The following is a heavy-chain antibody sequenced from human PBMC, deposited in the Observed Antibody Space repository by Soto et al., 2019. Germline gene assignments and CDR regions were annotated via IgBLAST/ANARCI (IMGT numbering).Heavy chain of an antibody. V-gene: IGHV1-46*01. Sequence: ASVKVSCKASGYTLTSYYIHWVRQAPGQGLEWMGIINPSGGSTTYAQKFQGRVTMTRDTSTSTVYMELSSLRSEDTALYYCTRAPSYGAFDIWGQGTMVPVS. CDR2: INPSGGST. CDR3: TRAPSYGAFDI. J-gene: IGHJ3*02. D-gene: IGHD4-17*01. CDR1: GYTLTSYY.